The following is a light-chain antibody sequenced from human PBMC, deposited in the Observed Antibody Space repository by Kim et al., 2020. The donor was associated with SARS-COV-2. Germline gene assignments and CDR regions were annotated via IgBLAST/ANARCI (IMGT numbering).Light chain of an antibody. CDR1: QSITTN. CDR2: DAS. CDR3: QQRNKWPRT. Sequence: LSAGERATLSCRASQSITTNLAWYQQKPGQAPRLFIYDASNRAAGIPARFSGGGSGTDFTLTVSSLEPEDSAVYYCQQRNKWPRTFGQGTKVDIK. J-gene: IGKJ1*01. V-gene: IGKV3-11*01.